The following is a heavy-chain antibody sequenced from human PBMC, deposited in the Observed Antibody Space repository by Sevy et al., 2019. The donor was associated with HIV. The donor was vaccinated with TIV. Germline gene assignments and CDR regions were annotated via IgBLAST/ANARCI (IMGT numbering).Heavy chain of an antibody. Sequence: ASVKVSCKVSGYSLTKLSIHWVRQGPGKGLEWMGDFDVQDVETIYAKKFQGRLKMTVDTNTDTAYIELSRLTSEDTAVYYCAAVGLRYCSGSSCYQGDWFGPWGQGSLVTVSS. D-gene: IGHD2-15*01. CDR1: GYSLTKLS. CDR3: AAVGLRYCSGSSCYQGDWFGP. V-gene: IGHV1-24*01. J-gene: IGHJ5*02. CDR2: FDVQDVET.